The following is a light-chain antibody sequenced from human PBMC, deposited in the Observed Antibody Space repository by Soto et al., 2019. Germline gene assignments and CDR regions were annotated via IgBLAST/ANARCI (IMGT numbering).Light chain of an antibody. CDR2: WAS. V-gene: IGKV4-1*01. Sequence: DIVMTQSPDSLLAVSLGERATINCKSGQSVLYSSNNKNYLAWYQQKPGQPPKLLIYWASTRESGVPDRFSGSGSGTDFTLTISSLQAEDVAIYYCQQYYSTWTFGQGTKVEIK. J-gene: IGKJ1*01. CDR3: QQYYSTWT. CDR1: QSVLYSSNNKNY.